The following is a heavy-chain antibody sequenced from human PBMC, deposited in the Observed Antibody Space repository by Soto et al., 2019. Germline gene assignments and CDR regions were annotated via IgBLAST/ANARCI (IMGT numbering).Heavy chain of an antibody. V-gene: IGHV4-31*03. CDR1: DGSSRSGGDY. Sequence: ASETMSHTCSVADGSSRSGGDYWSRIRQHPGKGLEWIGYIYYSGSTYYNPSLKSRVTISVDTSKNQFSLKLSSVTAADTAVYYCARAGTMTTVTTIWYFALWGRGTLVPVSS. J-gene: IGHJ2*01. CDR2: IYYSGST. D-gene: IGHD4-17*01. CDR3: ARAGTMTTVTTIWYFAL.